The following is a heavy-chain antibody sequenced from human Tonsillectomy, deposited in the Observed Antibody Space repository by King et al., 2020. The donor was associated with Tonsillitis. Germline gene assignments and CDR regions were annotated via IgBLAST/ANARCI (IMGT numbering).Heavy chain of an antibody. CDR3: ARGRGVAVPTPAPSYYYMDV. D-gene: IGHD2-2*01. Sequence: VQLQESGPGLVKPSQTLSLTCTVSGGSLISAGHYWSWIRQHPGKGLEWIGNIYYSGNAFYNPSLGSRVSISVDTSENQFSLKRRSVTAAATAIYFCARGRGVAVPTPAPSYYYMDVWGKGTTVTVSS. J-gene: IGHJ6*03. CDR2: IYYSGNA. V-gene: IGHV4-31*03. CDR1: GGSLISAGHY.